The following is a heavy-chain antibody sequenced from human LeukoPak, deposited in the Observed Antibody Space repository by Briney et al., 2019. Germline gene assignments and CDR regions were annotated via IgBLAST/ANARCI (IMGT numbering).Heavy chain of an antibody. V-gene: IGHV3-53*01. J-gene: IGHJ4*02. CDR3: ARDATPTQLWFRGSFDY. D-gene: IGHD5-18*01. Sequence: PGGSLRLSCAASGFTVSSNYMSWVRQAPGKGLEWVSVTYSGGSTYYADSVKGRFTISRDNSKNTLYLQMNSLRAEDTAMYYCARDATPTQLWFRGSFDYWGLGALVTVAS. CDR2: TYSGGST. CDR1: GFTVSSNY.